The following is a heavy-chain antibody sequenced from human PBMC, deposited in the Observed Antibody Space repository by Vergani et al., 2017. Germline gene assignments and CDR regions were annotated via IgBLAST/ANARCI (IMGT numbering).Heavy chain of an antibody. CDR2: IRQDGSDI. J-gene: IGHJ4*02. CDR1: GFTFANFW. CDR3: ARNRQLGGVNYFDY. D-gene: IGHD6-6*01. V-gene: IGHV3-7*03. Sequence: EVQLVESGGGLVQPGGSPRLSCAASGFTFANFWMSWVRQAPGKGLEWVANIRQDGSDIYYVDSVRGRFIISRDNARKSLYLQMNSLRVEDTAVYYCARNRQLGGVNYFDYWGRGTLVTVSS.